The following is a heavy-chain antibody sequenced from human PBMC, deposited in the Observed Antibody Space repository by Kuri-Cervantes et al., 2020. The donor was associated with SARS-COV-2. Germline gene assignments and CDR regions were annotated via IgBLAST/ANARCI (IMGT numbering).Heavy chain of an antibody. CDR2: IYHSGST. J-gene: IGHJ4*02. Sequence: SETLSLTCAVSGYSISSGYYWGWIRQPPGKGLEWIGSIYHSGSTYYNPSLKSRVTISVDRSENQFSLKLASVTAADTAVYYCARGTRYCSGGSCYSGDGPFDYCGQGTLVTVYS. V-gene: IGHV4-38-2*01. D-gene: IGHD2-15*01. CDR3: ARGTRYCSGGSCYSGDGPFDY. CDR1: GYSISSGYY.